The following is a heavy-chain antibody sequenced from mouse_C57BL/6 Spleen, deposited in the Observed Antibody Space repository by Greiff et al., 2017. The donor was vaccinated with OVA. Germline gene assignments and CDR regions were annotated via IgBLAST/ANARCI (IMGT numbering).Heavy chain of an antibody. CDR1: GYTFTSYW. Sequence: QVQLQQPGAELVRPGSSVKLSCKASGYTFTSYWMHWVKQRPIQGLEWIGNIDPSDSETHYNQKFKDKATLTVDKSSSTAYMQLSSLTSEDSAVYYCARRYYGSYWYFDVWGTGTTVTVSS. J-gene: IGHJ1*03. CDR3: ARRYYGSYWYFDV. V-gene: IGHV1-52*01. CDR2: IDPSDSET. D-gene: IGHD1-1*01.